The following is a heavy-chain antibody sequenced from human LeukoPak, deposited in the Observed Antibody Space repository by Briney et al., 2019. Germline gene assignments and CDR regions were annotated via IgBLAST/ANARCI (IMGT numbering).Heavy chain of an antibody. Sequence: GGSLRLSCAASGFTFSSYAMSWVRQAPGKGLEWVSAISGSGGSTYYADSVKGRFTISRDNSKNTLYLQMHSLRAEDTDVYYCAKALGYCSSTSCYAKYYYGMDVWGQGTTVTVSS. CDR3: AKALGYCSSTSCYAKYYYGMDV. CDR2: ISGSGGST. D-gene: IGHD2-2*01. V-gene: IGHV3-23*01. J-gene: IGHJ6*02. CDR1: GFTFSSYA.